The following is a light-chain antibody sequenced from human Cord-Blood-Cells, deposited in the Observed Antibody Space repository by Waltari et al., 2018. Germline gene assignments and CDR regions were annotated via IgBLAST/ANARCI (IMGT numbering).Light chain of an antibody. CDR2: EGS. Sequence: QSALTQPDSVSGSPGQSITISCTGTSSDVGSYNLVSWYQQHPGKAPKRMIYEGSKRPSGVSNRFSGSKSGNTASLTISGLQAEDEADYYCCSYAGSSTYVFGTGTKVTVL. J-gene: IGLJ1*01. V-gene: IGLV2-23*01. CDR1: SSDVGSYNL. CDR3: CSYAGSSTYV.